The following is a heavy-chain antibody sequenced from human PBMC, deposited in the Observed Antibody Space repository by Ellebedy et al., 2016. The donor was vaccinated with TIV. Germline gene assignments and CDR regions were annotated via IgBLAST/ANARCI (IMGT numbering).Heavy chain of an antibody. D-gene: IGHD2/OR15-2a*01. V-gene: IGHV3-74*01. J-gene: IGHJ3*02. CDR2: IKSDGSSI. CDR3: TTDNRWAFNM. CDR1: GFTFSSYW. Sequence: GESLKISXAASGFTFSSYWMQWVRQAPGKGLVWVSRIKSDGSSITCADSVRGRFTVSRDDAKNTLYLQMNSLRGEDTAVYYCTTDNRWAFNMWGQGTMVTVSS.